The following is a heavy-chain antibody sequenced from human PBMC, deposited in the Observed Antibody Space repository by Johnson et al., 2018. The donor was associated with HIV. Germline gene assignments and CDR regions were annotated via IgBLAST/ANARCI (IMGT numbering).Heavy chain of an antibody. CDR1: GFTFSSYA. CDR2: VSYDGRNQ. V-gene: IGHV3-30-3*01. Sequence: MQLVESGGGLVQPGGSLRLSCAASGFTFSSYAMHWVRQAPGTGLEWVALVSYDGRNQYHADSVKGRFTISREKSKNTLYVQMNSLRVEDTAVYYCARDLGRPDAFDVWGQGTMVTVSS. J-gene: IGHJ3*01. D-gene: IGHD2-15*01. CDR3: ARDLGRPDAFDV.